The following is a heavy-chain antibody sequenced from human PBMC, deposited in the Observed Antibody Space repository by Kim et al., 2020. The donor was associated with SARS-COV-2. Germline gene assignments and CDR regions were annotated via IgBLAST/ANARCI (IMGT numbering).Heavy chain of an antibody. V-gene: IGHV3-9*01. CDR1: GFTFDDYA. CDR2: ISWNSGSI. Sequence: GGSLRLSCAASGFTFDDYAMHWVRQAPGKGLEWVSGISWNSGSIGYADSVKGRFTISRDNAKNSLYLQMNSLRAEDTALYYCAKDPAAGGYPHYGMDVWGQGTTVTVSS. D-gene: IGHD5-18*01. J-gene: IGHJ6*02. CDR3: AKDPAAGGYPHYGMDV.